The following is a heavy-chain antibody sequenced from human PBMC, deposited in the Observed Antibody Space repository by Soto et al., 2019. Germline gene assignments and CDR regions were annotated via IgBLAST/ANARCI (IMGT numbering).Heavy chain of an antibody. J-gene: IGHJ6*02. V-gene: IGHV3-66*01. D-gene: IGHD1-7*01. Sequence: EVQLVESGGDLVQPGGSLRLSCAASGFAVSSNYMTWVRQAPGKGLEWVSVIHSGGDTHYADSVRGRFTISRDNSKNTLYLQMTSLRAEDTGVYYCARSRTGTTYGGMDVWGQGITVTVSS. CDR2: IHSGGDT. CDR1: GFAVSSNY. CDR3: ARSRTGTTYGGMDV.